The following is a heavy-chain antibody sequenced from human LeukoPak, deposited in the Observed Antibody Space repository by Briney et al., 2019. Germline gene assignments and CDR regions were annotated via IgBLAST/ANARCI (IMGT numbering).Heavy chain of an antibody. V-gene: IGHV4-39*07. CDR1: GASISGSGYY. J-gene: IGHJ5*02. CDR3: AREVTSEFYIEFRGDGNWFDP. Sequence: SETLSLTCTVSGASISGSGYYWGWLRQPPGKGLEGIVSIYSSGSTNYNPSLKSRVTMSVDTSKNQFSLKLSSVTAADTAVYYCAREVTSEFYIEFRGDGNWFDPWGQGTLVTVSS. CDR2: IYSSGST. D-gene: IGHD3-16*01.